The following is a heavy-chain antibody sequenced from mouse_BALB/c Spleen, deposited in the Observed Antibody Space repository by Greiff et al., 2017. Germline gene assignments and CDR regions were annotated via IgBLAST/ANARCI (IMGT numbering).Heavy chain of an antibody. J-gene: IGHJ1*01. D-gene: IGHD1-1*01. CDR3: ARPGGDGSYWYFDV. V-gene: IGHV2-2*02. CDR2: IWSGGST. Sequence: QVHVKQSGPGLVQPSQSLSITCTVSGFSLTSYGVHWVRQSPGKGLEWLGVIWSGGSTDYNAAFISRLSISKDNSKSQVFFKMNSLQANDTAIYYCARPGGDGSYWYFDVWGAGTTVTVSS. CDR1: GFSLTSYG.